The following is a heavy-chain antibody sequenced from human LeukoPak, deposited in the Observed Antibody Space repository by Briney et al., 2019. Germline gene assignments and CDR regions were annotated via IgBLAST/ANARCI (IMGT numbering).Heavy chain of an antibody. CDR3: AREDSSGYYAWFDP. D-gene: IGHD3-22*01. CDR1: GFTFSSYG. J-gene: IGHJ5*02. Sequence: QPGRSLRLSCAASGFTFSSYGMHWVRQAPGKGLEWVAVIWYDGSNKYYADSVKGRFTISRGNSKNTLYLQMNSLRAEDTAVYYCAREDSSGYYAWFDPWGQGTLVTVSS. CDR2: IWYDGSNK. V-gene: IGHV3-33*01.